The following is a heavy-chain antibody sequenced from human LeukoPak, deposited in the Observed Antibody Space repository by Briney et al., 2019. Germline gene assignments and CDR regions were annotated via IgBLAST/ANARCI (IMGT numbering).Heavy chain of an antibody. D-gene: IGHD3-3*01. CDR1: GGSFSGYY. CDR2: INHSGST. J-gene: IGHJ4*02. CDR3: ARLRFLEWLLPEYYFDY. V-gene: IGHV4-34*01. Sequence: SETLSLTCAVYGGSFSGYYWSWIRQPPGKGLEWIGEINHSGSTNYNPSLKSRVTISVDTSKNQFSLKLSSVTAADTAVYYCARLRFLEWLLPEYYFDYWGQGTLVTVSS.